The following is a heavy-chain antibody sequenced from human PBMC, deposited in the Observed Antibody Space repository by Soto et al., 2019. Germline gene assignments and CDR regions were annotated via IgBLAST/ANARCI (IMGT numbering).Heavy chain of an antibody. CDR1: VFTFSSYA. V-gene: IGHV3-23*01. J-gene: IGHJ4*02. Sequence: VRLSCAASVFTFSSYAMSWVRQAPGKGLEWVSAISGSGGSTYYADSVKGRFTISRDNSKNTLYLQMNSLRAEDTAVYYCAKVPAGKLVPHFDYWGQGTLLTVYS. CDR2: ISGSGGST. D-gene: IGHD6-13*01. CDR3: AKVPAGKLVPHFDY.